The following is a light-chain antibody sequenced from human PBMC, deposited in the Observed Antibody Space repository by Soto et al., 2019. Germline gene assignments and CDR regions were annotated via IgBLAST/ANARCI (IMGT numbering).Light chain of an antibody. V-gene: IGKV3-15*01. CDR3: QHYNNWPPFT. J-gene: IGKJ4*01. Sequence: EIVMTQSPATLSVSPGERATLSCRASQSVSSKLAWYQQKPGQSPRLLIYGASTRATNIPARFSGSRSGTDYTLTISSLQSEDFADYYCQHYNNWPPFTCGGGTKVEIK. CDR2: GAS. CDR1: QSVSSK.